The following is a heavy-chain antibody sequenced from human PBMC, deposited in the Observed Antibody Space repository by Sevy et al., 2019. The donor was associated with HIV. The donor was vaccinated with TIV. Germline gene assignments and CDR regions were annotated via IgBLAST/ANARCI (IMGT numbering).Heavy chain of an antibody. CDR3: AKSARTADYYYYGMDV. CDR2: ISWNSGSI. Sequence: GGSPRLSCAASGFTFDDYAMHWVRQAPGKGLEWVSGISWNSGSIGYADSVKGRFTISRDNAKNSLYLQMNSLRAEDTALYYCAKSARTADYYYYGMDVWGQGTTVTVSS. D-gene: IGHD4-17*01. J-gene: IGHJ6*02. V-gene: IGHV3-9*01. CDR1: GFTFDDYA.